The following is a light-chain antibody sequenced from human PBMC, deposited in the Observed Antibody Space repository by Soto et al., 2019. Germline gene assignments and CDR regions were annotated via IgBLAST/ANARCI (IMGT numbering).Light chain of an antibody. CDR1: QAISSY. J-gene: IGKJ5*01. Sequence: DIQLTQSPSFLSASVGDSVTVTCRASQAISSYLAWYQQKPGKAPKLLIHTASTLQSGVPLRFSGSGSGTEFTLTISSLQPEDFATYYCQHRHSYPITFGQGTRLEIK. CDR2: TAS. V-gene: IGKV1-9*01. CDR3: QHRHSYPIT.